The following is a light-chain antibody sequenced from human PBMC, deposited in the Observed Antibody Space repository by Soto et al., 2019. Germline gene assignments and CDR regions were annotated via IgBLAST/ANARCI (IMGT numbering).Light chain of an antibody. CDR2: GVI. CDR1: SDDVGAYNF. Sequence: QSALTKPASVSGSPGQSITISCTGTSDDVGAYNFVSWYQQYPGKAPKLMVFGVINRPSGVSNRFSGSKTGNTASLTISGLQAEDEAFYYCFSHRSGDSHVFGTGTKLTVL. V-gene: IGLV2-14*01. J-gene: IGLJ1*01. CDR3: FSHRSGDSHV.